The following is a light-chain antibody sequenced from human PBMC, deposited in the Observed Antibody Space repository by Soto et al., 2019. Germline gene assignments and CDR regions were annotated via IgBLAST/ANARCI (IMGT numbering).Light chain of an antibody. J-gene: IGKJ4*01. CDR2: TVS. CDR3: MQRIEFPIT. Sequence: EIVMTQTPLSLTVTTGEPASISCRSSQSLLDSDDGNTYLDWYLQKPGQSPQLLVYTVSYRASGVPDRFSGSGAGTAFTMKISRVEAEDVGVYYCMQRIEFPITFVGGTKVDIK. CDR1: QSLLDSDDGNTY. V-gene: IGKV2-40*01.